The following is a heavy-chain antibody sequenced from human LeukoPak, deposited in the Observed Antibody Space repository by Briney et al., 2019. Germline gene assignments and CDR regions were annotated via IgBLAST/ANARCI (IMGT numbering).Heavy chain of an antibody. D-gene: IGHD6-19*01. Sequence: SETLSLTCTVSGGSISSYYWNWIRQPAGKGLEWIGRIYTSGSTNYNPSLKSRVSMSVDTSKNQFSLKLSSVTAADTAVYYCARDPPGIAVAGNRRAFDIWGQGTMVTVSS. J-gene: IGHJ3*02. CDR3: ARDPPGIAVAGNRRAFDI. CDR2: IYTSGST. V-gene: IGHV4-4*07. CDR1: GGSISSYY.